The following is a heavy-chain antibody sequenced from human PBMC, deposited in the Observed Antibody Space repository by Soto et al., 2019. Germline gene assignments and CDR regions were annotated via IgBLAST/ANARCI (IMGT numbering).Heavy chain of an antibody. Sequence: ASVKVSCKASGYTFTSYAMHWVLQAPGQRLEWMGWINAGNGNTKYSQKFQGRVTITRDTSASTAYMELSSLRSEDTAVYYCARGALEWLGGHYYYYGMDVWGQGTTVTVSS. CDR2: INAGNGNT. V-gene: IGHV1-3*01. J-gene: IGHJ6*02. CDR1: GYTFTSYA. CDR3: ARGALEWLGGHYYYYGMDV. D-gene: IGHD3-3*01.